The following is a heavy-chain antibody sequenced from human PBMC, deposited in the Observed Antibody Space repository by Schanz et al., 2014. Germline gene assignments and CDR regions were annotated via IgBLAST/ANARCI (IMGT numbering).Heavy chain of an antibody. J-gene: IGHJ4*02. V-gene: IGHV3-74*02. CDR2: INGDGSRT. Sequence: EVHLVESGGGLVQPGGSLRLSCAASGFTFSNYWMHWVRQAPGKGLVWVSRINGDGSRTAYADSVKGRFTISRDNAKNSLYLQMSSLRVEDTAVYYCARVDSSGYFFDNWGQGTRVTVSS. CDR3: ARVDSSGYFFDN. D-gene: IGHD3-22*01. CDR1: GFTFSNYW.